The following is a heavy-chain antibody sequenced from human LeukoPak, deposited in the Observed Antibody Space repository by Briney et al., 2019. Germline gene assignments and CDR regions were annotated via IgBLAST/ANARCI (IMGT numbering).Heavy chain of an antibody. V-gene: IGHV3-21*01. D-gene: IGHD6-19*01. J-gene: IGHJ6*02. Sequence: GGSLRLSCAASGFTFSVYSMSWIRQAPEKGLEWVSSISSTTYTYYADSVKGRFTISRDNSKNSLYPQMNSLTAENTALYYCARDGSGWSRDVWGQGTTVTVSS. CDR2: ISSTTYT. CDR3: ARDGSGWSRDV. CDR1: GFTFSVYS.